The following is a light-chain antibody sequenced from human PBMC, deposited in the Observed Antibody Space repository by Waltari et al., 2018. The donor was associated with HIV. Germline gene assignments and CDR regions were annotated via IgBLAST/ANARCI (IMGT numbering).Light chain of an antibody. CDR1: SSNIGSNT. Sequence: QSVLTQPPSASGTPGQRVTISCSGSSSNIGSNTVNWYQQLPGTAPKLLIYSNNQRPSGVPDRFSASKSGTSASLAISGLPSEDEADYYCAAWDDSLNGPVVFGGGTKLTVL. V-gene: IGLV1-44*01. J-gene: IGLJ2*01. CDR3: AAWDDSLNGPVV. CDR2: SNN.